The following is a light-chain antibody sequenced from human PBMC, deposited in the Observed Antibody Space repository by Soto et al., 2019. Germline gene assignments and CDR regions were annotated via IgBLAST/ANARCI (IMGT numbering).Light chain of an antibody. CDR1: QSISSS. CDR3: QQYDHWPPAT. J-gene: IGKJ1*01. Sequence: EIVMTQSPATLSMSPGERVTLSCRASQSISSSLAWYQQKRGQSPRLLLYDVPTRATGVPARFSGSGSGTEFTLTISSLQSEDFALYYCQQYDHWPPATFGQGTEVEIK. V-gene: IGKV3-15*01. CDR2: DVP.